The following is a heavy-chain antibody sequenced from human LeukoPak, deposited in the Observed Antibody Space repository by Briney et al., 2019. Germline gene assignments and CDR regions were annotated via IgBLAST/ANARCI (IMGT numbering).Heavy chain of an antibody. V-gene: IGHV1-46*01. CDR1: GYTFTSYY. CDR3: ARIITYYDFWSGPFDAFDI. D-gene: IGHD3-3*01. Sequence: ASVKVSCKASGYTFTSYYMHWVRQAPGQGLEWMGIINPSGGSTSYAQKFQGRVTMTRDTSTSTVYMELSSLRSEDTAVYYCARIITYYDFWSGPFDAFDIWGQGTMVTVSS. J-gene: IGHJ3*02. CDR2: INPSGGST.